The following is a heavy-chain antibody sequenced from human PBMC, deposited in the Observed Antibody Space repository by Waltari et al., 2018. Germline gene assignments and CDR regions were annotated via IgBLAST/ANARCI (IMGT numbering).Heavy chain of an antibody. CDR2: IYPGDSDT. CDR3: ARHGLRDCTNGVCSFQGMDV. D-gene: IGHD2-8*01. CDR1: GYSFTRYW. Sequence: EVQLVQSGAEVKKPGESLKISCKGSGYSFTRYWIGWVRPRPGKGLEWMGIIYPGDSDTRYSPSFQGQVTISADKSISTAYLQWSSLKASDTAMYYCARHGLRDCTNGVCSFQGMDVWGQGTTVTVSS. J-gene: IGHJ6*02. V-gene: IGHV5-51*01.